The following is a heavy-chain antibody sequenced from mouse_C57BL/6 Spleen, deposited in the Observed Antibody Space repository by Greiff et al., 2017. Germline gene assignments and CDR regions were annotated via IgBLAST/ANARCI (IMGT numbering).Heavy chain of an antibody. V-gene: IGHV1-82*01. CDR1: GYAFSSSW. CDR3: ARGSSGYPYCAMDY. Sequence: VMLVESGPELVKPGASVKISCKASGYAFSSSWMNWVKQRPGKGLEWIGRIYPGDGDTNYNGKFKGTATLTADKSSSTASMQLRSLTSEDSAVYFCARGSSGYPYCAMDYWGQGTSVTVSS. CDR2: IYPGDGDT. D-gene: IGHD3-2*02. J-gene: IGHJ4*01.